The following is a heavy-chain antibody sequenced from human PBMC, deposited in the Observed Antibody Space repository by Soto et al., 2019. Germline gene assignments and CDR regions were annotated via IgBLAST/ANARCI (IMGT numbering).Heavy chain of an antibody. CDR3: ARGFDYDFWSGPPSI. J-gene: IGHJ3*02. V-gene: IGHV3-30-3*01. CDR1: GFTFSSYA. CDR2: ISYDGSNK. Sequence: SLRLSCAASGFTFSSYAMHWVRQAPGKGLKWVAVISYDGSNKYYADCVKGRFTISRDNSKNTLYLQMNSLRAEDTAVYYCARGFDYDFWSGPPSIWGQGTMVTVSS. D-gene: IGHD3-3*01.